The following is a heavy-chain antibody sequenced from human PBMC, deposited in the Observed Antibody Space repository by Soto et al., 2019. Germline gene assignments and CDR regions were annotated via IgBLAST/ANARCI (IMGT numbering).Heavy chain of an antibody. D-gene: IGHD6-13*01. V-gene: IGHV1-18*04. CDR1: GYTFDTYS. Sequence: ASVNVSCKASGYTFDTYSMTWVRPAPGQGLELIAWINPYNGNTHYSQKAQGRVSGTTDTSTSTVYMELRSLRSDDTAVYYCARERSRGIAAAGIQNSFDPWGQGTLVTVSS. CDR3: ARERSRGIAAAGIQNSFDP. J-gene: IGHJ5*02. CDR2: INPYNGNT.